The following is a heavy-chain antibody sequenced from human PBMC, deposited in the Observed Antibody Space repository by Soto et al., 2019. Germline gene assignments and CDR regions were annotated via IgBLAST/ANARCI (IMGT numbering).Heavy chain of an antibody. Sequence: EVQLLESGGGLVQPGGSLGRSCAASGFTFSSYAMSWVRQAPGKGLEWVSAISGSGGSTYYADSVKGRFTISRDNSKNTLYLQMNSLRAEDTAVYYCAKDRDYGGNSNWGQGTLVTVSS. D-gene: IGHD4-17*01. CDR2: ISGSGGST. V-gene: IGHV3-23*01. CDR3: AKDRDYGGNSN. CDR1: GFTFSSYA. J-gene: IGHJ4*02.